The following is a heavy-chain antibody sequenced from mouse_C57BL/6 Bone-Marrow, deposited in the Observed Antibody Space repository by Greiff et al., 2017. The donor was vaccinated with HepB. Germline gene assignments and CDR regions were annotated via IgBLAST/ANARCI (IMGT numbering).Heavy chain of an antibody. Sequence: LVKPGASVKISCKASGYTFTDYYMNWVKQSHGKSLEWIGDINPNNGGTSYNQKFKGKATLTGDKSSSTAYMELRSLTSEDSAVYYCARESRVSGGVFAYWGQGTLVTVSA. CDR1: GYTFTDYY. CDR3: ARESRVSGGVFAY. V-gene: IGHV1-26*01. J-gene: IGHJ3*01. D-gene: IGHD3-3*01. CDR2: INPNNGGT.